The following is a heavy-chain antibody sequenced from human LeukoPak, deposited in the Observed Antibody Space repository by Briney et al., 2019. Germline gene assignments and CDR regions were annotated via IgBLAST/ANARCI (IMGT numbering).Heavy chain of an antibody. J-gene: IGHJ6*03. V-gene: IGHV3-20*04. CDR1: GFTFGDYA. CDR3: ARAPTYYYYYMDV. CDR2: INWNGGST. Sequence: GRSLRLSCTASGFTFGDYAMSWVRQAPGKGLEWVSGINWNGGSTGYADSVKGRFTISRDNAKNSLYLQMNSLRAEDTALYYCARAPTYYYYYMDVWGKGTTVTVSS.